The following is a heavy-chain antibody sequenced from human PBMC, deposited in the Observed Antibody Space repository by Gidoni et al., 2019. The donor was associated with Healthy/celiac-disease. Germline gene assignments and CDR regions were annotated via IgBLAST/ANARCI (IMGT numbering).Heavy chain of an antibody. CDR3: AHNAPLYGDYLTGAFDI. CDR2: IYWDDDK. CDR1: GFSLSTSGVG. J-gene: IGHJ3*02. Sequence: QITLKESGPTLVKPTQTLTLTCTFSGFSLSTSGVGVGWIRQPPGKALEWLALIYWDDDKRYSPSLKSRLTITKDTSKNQVVLTMTNMDPVDTATYYCAHNAPLYGDYLTGAFDIWGQGTMVTVSS. D-gene: IGHD4-17*01. V-gene: IGHV2-5*02.